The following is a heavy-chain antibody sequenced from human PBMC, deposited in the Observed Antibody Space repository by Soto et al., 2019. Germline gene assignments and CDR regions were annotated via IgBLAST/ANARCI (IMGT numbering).Heavy chain of an antibody. Sequence: SETLSLTCTVSGGSISSYYWSWIRQPPGKGLEWIGYIYYSGSTNYNPSLKSRVTISVDTSKNQFSLKLSSVTAADTAVYYCARLRGYSGYGTYYYYYYGMDVWGQGTTVTVSS. J-gene: IGHJ6*02. CDR2: IYYSGST. V-gene: IGHV4-59*01. CDR1: GGSISSYY. D-gene: IGHD5-12*01. CDR3: ARLRGYSGYGTYYYYYYGMDV.